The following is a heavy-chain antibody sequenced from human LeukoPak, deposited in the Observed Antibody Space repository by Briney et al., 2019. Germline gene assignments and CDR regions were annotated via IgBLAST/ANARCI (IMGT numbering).Heavy chain of an antibody. CDR1: GNYW. J-gene: IGHJ4*02. V-gene: IGHV3-74*01. CDR2: VNSDGSWT. CDR3: VSFYETN. Sequence: TGGSLRLSCAASGNYWMHWVRQAPGKGLVWVSHVNSDGSWTSHADSVKGRFTISKDNAKSTVYLQMNNLRTEDTAVYYCVSFYETNWGRGTLVTVSS. D-gene: IGHD2-2*01.